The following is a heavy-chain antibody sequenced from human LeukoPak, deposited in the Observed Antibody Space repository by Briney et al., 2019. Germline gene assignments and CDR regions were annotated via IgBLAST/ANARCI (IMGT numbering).Heavy chain of an antibody. CDR2: SSGSGGAP. Sequence: GGSLRLSCAASGFTFSSYAMSWVRQAPGKGLEWASTSSGSGGAPYYADSVKGRFTISRDTSKNTLCLQMNSLRAEDTAVYYCAGESPAYYYNYWGQGTLVTVSS. D-gene: IGHD3-22*01. V-gene: IGHV3-23*01. CDR3: AGESPAYYYNY. J-gene: IGHJ4*02. CDR1: GFTFSSYA.